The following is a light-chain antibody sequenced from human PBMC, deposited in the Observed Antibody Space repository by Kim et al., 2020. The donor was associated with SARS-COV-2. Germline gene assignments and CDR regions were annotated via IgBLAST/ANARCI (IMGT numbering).Light chain of an antibody. Sequence: EIVLTQSPATLSVSPGERVTLTCRASRSVSSNLAWYQQRPGQAPRLLMHGTSTRATGIPARFSGSGSGTEFTLTISSLQSEDFAVYYCQQYDAWPPRTFGQGTKVDIK. CDR3: QQYDAWPPRT. J-gene: IGKJ1*01. CDR1: RSVSSN. V-gene: IGKV3-15*01. CDR2: GTS.